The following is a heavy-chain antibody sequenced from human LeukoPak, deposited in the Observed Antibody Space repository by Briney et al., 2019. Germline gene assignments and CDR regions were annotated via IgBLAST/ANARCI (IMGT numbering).Heavy chain of an antibody. D-gene: IGHD3-22*01. CDR1: GFIFNNYG. V-gene: IGHV3-23*01. CDR2: ISNDGGGI. Sequence: GGSLRLSCAASGFIFNNYGLIWVRQAPGKGLQWVSAISNDGGGIQYADFVKGRFTISRDNSKNMLFLQMNSLTAEGTALYYCAKGSSGYFADLWGQGTLVTVSS. CDR3: AKGSSGYFADL. J-gene: IGHJ5*02.